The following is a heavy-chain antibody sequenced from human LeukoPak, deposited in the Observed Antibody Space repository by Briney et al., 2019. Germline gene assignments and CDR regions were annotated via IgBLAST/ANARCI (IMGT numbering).Heavy chain of an antibody. Sequence: ASVKVSCKGSGYTFTSYGISWVRQAPRQGLEWMGWSSAYNGNTNYAQKFQGRVTITTDTSTSTAYMELRSLRSDDTAVYYCARGTYFDYWGQGTLVTVSS. CDR2: SSAYNGNT. V-gene: IGHV1-18*01. CDR3: ARGTYFDY. J-gene: IGHJ4*02. CDR1: GYTFTSYG.